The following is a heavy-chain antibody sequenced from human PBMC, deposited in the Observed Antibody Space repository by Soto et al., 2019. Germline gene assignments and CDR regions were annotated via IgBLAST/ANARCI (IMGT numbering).Heavy chain of an antibody. Sequence: ASVKVSCKASGYTFTSYYMHWVRQAPGQGLEWMGIINPSGGSTSYAQKFQGRVTMTRDTSTSTVYMELSSLRSEDTAVYYCPRGGGPGVPAATPAYRGQATLVTVSS. D-gene: IGHD2-2*01. J-gene: IGHJ4*02. CDR2: INPSGGST. V-gene: IGHV1-46*01. CDR3: PRGGGPGVPAATPAY. CDR1: GYTFTSYY.